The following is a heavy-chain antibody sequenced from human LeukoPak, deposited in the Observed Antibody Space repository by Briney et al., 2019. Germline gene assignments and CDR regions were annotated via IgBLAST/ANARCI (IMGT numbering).Heavy chain of an antibody. J-gene: IGHJ4*02. CDR3: AREGVDTAMVLVG. CDR2: INPSGGST. Sequence: ASVKVSCKASGYTFTSYYMHWVRQAPGQGLEWMGIINPSGGSTSYAQKFQGRVTTTRDTSTSTVYMELSSLRSEDTAVYYCAREGVDTAMVLVGWGQGTLVTVSS. D-gene: IGHD5-18*01. V-gene: IGHV1-46*01. CDR1: GYTFTSYY.